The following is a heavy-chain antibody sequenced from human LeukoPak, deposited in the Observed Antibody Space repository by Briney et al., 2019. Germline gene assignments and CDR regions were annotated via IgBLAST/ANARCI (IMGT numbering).Heavy chain of an antibody. CDR3: AREDTAMSEDAFDI. V-gene: IGHV5-51*01. CDR1: GYSFTSYW. J-gene: IGHJ3*02. CDR2: IYPGDSDT. Sequence: KGGESLKISCKGSGYSFTSYWIGWVRQMPGKGLEWMGIIYPGDSDTRYSPSFQGQVTISADKSISTAYLQWSSLKASDTATYYCAREDTAMSEDAFDIWGQGTMVTVSS. D-gene: IGHD5-18*01.